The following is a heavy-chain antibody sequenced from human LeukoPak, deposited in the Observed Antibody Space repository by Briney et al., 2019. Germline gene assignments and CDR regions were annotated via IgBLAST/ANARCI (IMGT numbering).Heavy chain of an antibody. CDR2: IWHDGSNK. D-gene: IGHD6-19*01. Sequence: GGSLRLSCAASGFTFSSYGMHWVRQAPGKGLEWVAVIWHDGSNKYYAASVKGRFTISRDNSKNTLYLQMNSLRAEDTAMYYCARERVTGTSYYYYYGMDVWGQGTTVTVSS. J-gene: IGHJ6*02. V-gene: IGHV3-33*01. CDR1: GFTFSSYG. CDR3: ARERVTGTSYYYYYGMDV.